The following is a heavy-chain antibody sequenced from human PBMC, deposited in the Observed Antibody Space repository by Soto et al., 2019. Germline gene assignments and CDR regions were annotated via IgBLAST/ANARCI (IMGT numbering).Heavy chain of an antibody. D-gene: IGHD3-22*01. CDR2: IYSGGTT. CDR3: ARHDSSGYYYGYYFDY. Sequence: EVQLVESGGGLVQPGGSLRLSCAASGFTVSTKYMTWVRQAPGKGLEWVSVIYSGGTTYYADSVKGRFTISRDNSKNTLYLQMNSLRAEDTAVYYCARHDSSGYYYGYYFDYWGQGTLVTVSS. CDR1: GFTVSTKY. V-gene: IGHV3-66*04. J-gene: IGHJ4*02.